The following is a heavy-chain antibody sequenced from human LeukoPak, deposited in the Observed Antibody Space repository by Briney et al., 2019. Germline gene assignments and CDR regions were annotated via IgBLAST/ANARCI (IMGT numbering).Heavy chain of an antibody. CDR2: INPNSGGT. V-gene: IGHV1-2*02. D-gene: IGHD3-16*01. CDR3: ASGVSPHPC. Sequence: ASVKVSCLASGHTFTAHYMLCVRPAPGQGLEWMGWINPNSGGTNYAQKFQGRVTMTRDTSISTAYMEVSRLTSDDTAVFYCASGVSPHPCWGQGTLVTVSS. CDR1: GHTFTAHY. J-gene: IGHJ4*02.